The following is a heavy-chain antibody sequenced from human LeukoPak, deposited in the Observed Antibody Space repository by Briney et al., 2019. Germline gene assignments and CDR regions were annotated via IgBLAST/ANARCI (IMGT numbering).Heavy chain of an antibody. CDR3: ARALPRSGYSSSWYPFDY. J-gene: IGHJ4*02. V-gene: IGHV1-46*01. Sequence: ASVKVSCKTSGYTFTNYYIHWVRQAPGRGLEWMGIINPCGGSTSYAQKFRDRVTMTSDTSTNTVYLSLTSLRSEDTAVYYCARALPRSGYSSSWYPFDYWGQGTLGTVSS. D-gene: IGHD6-13*01. CDR2: INPCGGST. CDR1: GYTFTNYY.